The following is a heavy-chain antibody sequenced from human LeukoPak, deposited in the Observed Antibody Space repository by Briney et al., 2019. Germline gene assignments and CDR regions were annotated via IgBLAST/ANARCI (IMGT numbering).Heavy chain of an antibody. CDR2: INSDGSRT. CDR3: ARPETQYSSGLDGFDI. J-gene: IGHJ3*02. D-gene: IGHD6-19*01. CDR1: GFTFSTYW. Sequence: GGSLRLSCAASGFTFSTYWMHWVRQAPGKGLVWVSRINSDGSRTTYADSVKGRFTISRDNAKNTLYLQMNSLRTEDMAVYYCARPETQYSSGLDGFDIWGQGTMVTVSS. V-gene: IGHV3-74*01.